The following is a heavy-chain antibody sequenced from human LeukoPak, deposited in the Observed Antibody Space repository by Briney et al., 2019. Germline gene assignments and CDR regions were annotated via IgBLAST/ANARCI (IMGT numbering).Heavy chain of an antibody. V-gene: IGHV1-69*13. D-gene: IGHD6-6*01. J-gene: IGHJ6*02. Sequence: GASVKVSCKASGGTFSSYAISWVRQAPGQGLEWMGGIIPIFGTANYAQEFQGRVTITADESTSTAYMELSSLRSEDTAVYYCASLIAARRYYYYYGMDVWGQGTTVTVSS. CDR3: ASLIAARRYYYYYGMDV. CDR2: IIPIFGTA. CDR1: GGTFSSYA.